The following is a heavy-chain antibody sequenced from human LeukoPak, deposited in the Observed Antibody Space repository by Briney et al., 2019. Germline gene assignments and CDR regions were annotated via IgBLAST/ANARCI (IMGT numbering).Heavy chain of an antibody. CDR3: ARGLLRDGYTYSYSFDY. Sequence: GGSLRLSCAASGFTVSTNYMNWVRQAPGKGLEWVSVVYMGGTTYYSDSVKGRFTISRDSTKNTIYLQMNNLRAEDTAVYYCARGLLRDGYTYSYSFDYWGQGALVTVSS. J-gene: IGHJ4*02. D-gene: IGHD5-18*01. V-gene: IGHV3-66*01. CDR2: VYMGGTT. CDR1: GFTVSTNY.